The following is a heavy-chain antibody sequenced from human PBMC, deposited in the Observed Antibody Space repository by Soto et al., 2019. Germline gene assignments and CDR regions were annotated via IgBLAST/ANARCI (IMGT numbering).Heavy chain of an antibody. D-gene: IGHD3-10*01. CDR2: INPNSGVT. CDR3: AREDRDYGMDV. V-gene: IGHV1-2*02. CDR1: GYSFTADY. J-gene: IGHJ6*02. Sequence: QIQLVQSGAEVKKPGASVKVSCKTSGYSFTADYVHWIRQAPGEGLEWMGWINPNSGVTKYAQKFQARVTMTRDTSITTAYMELSRLRSDDTALFYCAREDRDYGMDVWGQGTTVIVSS.